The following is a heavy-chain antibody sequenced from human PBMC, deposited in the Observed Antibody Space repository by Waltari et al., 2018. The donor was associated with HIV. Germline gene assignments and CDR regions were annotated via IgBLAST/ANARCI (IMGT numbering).Heavy chain of an antibody. CDR3: ARVFCSGGSCYGDGRYGMDV. CDR1: GGSISSGSYY. V-gene: IGHV4-61*02. Sequence: QVQLQESGPGLVKPLQTLSLTCTVSGGSISSGSYYCNWIRQPAGTGLEWIGRIYPSGSTNYNPSLKSRVTISVDTSKNQFSLKLSSVTAADTAVYYCARVFCSGGSCYGDGRYGMDVWGQGTTVTVSS. D-gene: IGHD2-15*01. J-gene: IGHJ6*02. CDR2: IYPSGST.